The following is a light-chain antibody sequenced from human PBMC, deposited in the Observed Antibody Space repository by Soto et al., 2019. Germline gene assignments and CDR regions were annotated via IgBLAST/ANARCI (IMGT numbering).Light chain of an antibody. CDR3: CSYAGSYTFV. J-gene: IGLJ2*01. CDR2: DVS. V-gene: IGLV2-11*01. Sequence: QSALTQPRSVSGSPGQSVTISCTGTSSDVGGYDYVSWYQQHPGKAPKLVIYDVSERPSGVPDRFSGSKSDNTASLTISGLQAEDEADYYCCSYAGSYTFVFGGGTKVTVL. CDR1: SSDVGGYDY.